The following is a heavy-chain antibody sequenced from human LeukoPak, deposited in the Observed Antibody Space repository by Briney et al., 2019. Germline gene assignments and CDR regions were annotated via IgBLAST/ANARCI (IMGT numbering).Heavy chain of an antibody. Sequence: GASVKVSCKASGYTFTGYYMHWVRQAPGQGLEWMGWIYPNSGGTNYAQKFQGRVTMTRDTSISTAYMELSRLRSDDTAVYYCARPGPDTAMASVSWFDPWGQGTLVTVSS. D-gene: IGHD5-18*01. CDR3: ARPGPDTAMASVSWFDP. J-gene: IGHJ5*02. CDR2: IYPNSGGT. CDR1: GYTFTGYY. V-gene: IGHV1-2*02.